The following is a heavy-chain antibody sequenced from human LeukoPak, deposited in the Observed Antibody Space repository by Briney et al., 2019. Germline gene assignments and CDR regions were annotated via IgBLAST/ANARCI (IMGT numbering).Heavy chain of an antibody. J-gene: IGHJ5*02. V-gene: IGHV4-30-4*01. D-gene: IGHD3-10*01. CDR3: ARVAYYGNWFDP. Sequence: PSETLSLTCTVSGGSISSGDYYWSWIRQPPGKGLEWIGYIYYSGSTYYNPSLKSRVTISVDTSKNQFSLKLSSVTAADTAVYYCARVAYYGNWFDPWGQGTLVTVSS. CDR1: GGSISSGDYY. CDR2: IYYSGST.